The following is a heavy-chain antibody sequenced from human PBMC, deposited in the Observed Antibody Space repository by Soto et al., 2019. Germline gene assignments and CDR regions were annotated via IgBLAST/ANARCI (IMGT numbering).Heavy chain of an antibody. V-gene: IGHV3-48*01. CDR3: ARDSGYSYGPLDY. CDR1: GFTFSSYR. D-gene: IGHD5-18*01. Sequence: GGSLRLSCATSGFTFSSYRMNWVRPAPGKGLEWVSYISSSSSTIYYADSVKGRFTISRDNAKNSLYLQMNSLRAEDTAVYYCARDSGYSYGPLDYWGQGTLVTVSS. J-gene: IGHJ4*02. CDR2: ISSSSSTI.